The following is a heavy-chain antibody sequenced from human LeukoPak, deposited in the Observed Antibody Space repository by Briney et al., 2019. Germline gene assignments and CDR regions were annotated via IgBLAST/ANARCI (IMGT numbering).Heavy chain of an antibody. CDR2: IWYDGSNI. CDR1: GFTFSNYG. J-gene: IGHJ4*02. V-gene: IGHV3-33*01. D-gene: IGHD5-18*01. CDR3: ARVTAMVPDY. Sequence: GRSLRLSCATSGFTFSNYGMYWVRQAPGKGLEWVAVIWYDGSNIRYADSVKGRFTISRDNSKNTLYLQMNSLRAEDTAVYYCARVTAMVPDYWGQGTLVTVSS.